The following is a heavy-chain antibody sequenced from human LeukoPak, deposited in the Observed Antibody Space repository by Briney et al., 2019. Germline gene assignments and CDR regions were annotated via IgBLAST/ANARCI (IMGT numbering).Heavy chain of an antibody. Sequence: ASVKLSCKASGYTFTAYYMNWVRQAPGQGLEWMGWINPNSGGTNYAQKFQGRVTMTRDTSISTAYMELSRLRSDDTAVYYCARDYYDSSGFGAFDIWGPGKTVTVSS. CDR2: INPNSGGT. CDR1: GYTFTAYY. V-gene: IGHV1-2*02. CDR3: ARDYYDSSGFGAFDI. D-gene: IGHD3-22*01. J-gene: IGHJ3*02.